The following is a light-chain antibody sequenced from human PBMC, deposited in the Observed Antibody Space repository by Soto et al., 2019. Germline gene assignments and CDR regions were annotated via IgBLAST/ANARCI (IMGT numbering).Light chain of an antibody. Sequence: QSALTQPASVSGCPGQSITIPCTGSSSDGGSYDLVSWFQQHPGKAPKLIIYEDTKRPSGVSNRFSGYKSGNTASLTISGLQAEDEADYYCCSYAGSSTRYVFGTGTKVTVL. CDR1: SSDGGSYDL. CDR3: CSYAGSSTRYV. J-gene: IGLJ1*01. V-gene: IGLV2-23*01. CDR2: EDT.